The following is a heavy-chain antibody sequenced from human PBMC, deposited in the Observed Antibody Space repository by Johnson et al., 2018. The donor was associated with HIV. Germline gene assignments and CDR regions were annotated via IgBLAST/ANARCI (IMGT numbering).Heavy chain of an antibody. J-gene: IGHJ3*02. Sequence: VQLVESGGGVVRPGGSLRLSCAASGFTFDDYAIHRVRQAPGKGLEWVSGISWSGGSMGYADSVKGRFTISKDNAKISLYLQMDSLRAEDTAVYYCAKDMSRVVTPWAVSFYIWGQGTMVTVSS. CDR1: GFTFDDYA. CDR2: ISWSGGSM. D-gene: IGHD4-23*01. V-gene: IGHV3-9*01. CDR3: AKDMSRVVTPWAVSFYI.